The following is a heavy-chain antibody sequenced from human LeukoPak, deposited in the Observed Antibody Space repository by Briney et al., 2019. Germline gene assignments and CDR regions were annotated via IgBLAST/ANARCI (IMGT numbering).Heavy chain of an antibody. CDR1: GYTFTSYS. Sequence: ASVKVSCKASGYTFTSYSISWVRQAPGQGLEWMGWISPYNDNTKYIQKFQGRVTMTTDTSTTTAYMELRSLRSDDTAVYYCARGRDLLYWGQGTLVTVSS. V-gene: IGHV1-18*01. D-gene: IGHD1-26*01. J-gene: IGHJ4*02. CDR3: ARGRDLLY. CDR2: ISPYNDNT.